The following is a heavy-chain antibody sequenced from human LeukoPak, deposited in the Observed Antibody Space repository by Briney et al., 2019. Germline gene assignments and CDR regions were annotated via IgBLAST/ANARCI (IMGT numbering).Heavy chain of an antibody. Sequence: SGGSLRLSCAASGFIFGGYWMSWVRQAPGRGLEWVANTNPDGSITYYVDSVNGRFTISRENAKNSLYLQMNSLRAEDTAVYYCVSGFLQWLYWGQGTLVTVSS. D-gene: IGHD3-3*01. CDR3: VSGFLQWLY. CDR2: TNPDGSIT. CDR1: GFIFGGYW. V-gene: IGHV3-7*01. J-gene: IGHJ4*02.